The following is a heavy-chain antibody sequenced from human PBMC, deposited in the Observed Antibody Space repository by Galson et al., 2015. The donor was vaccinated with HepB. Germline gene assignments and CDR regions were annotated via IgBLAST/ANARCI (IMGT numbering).Heavy chain of an antibody. CDR2: SRNKANSYST. CDR3: TTGGSGRPGYFDY. Sequence: SLRLSCAASGFIFSDRYMDWVRQAPGKGLEWVARSRNKANSYSTEYAASVKGRFTISRDDSQNSLYLQMNSLKTEDTAVYYCTTGGSGRPGYFDYWGQGALVTVSS. D-gene: IGHD1-14*01. CDR1: GFIFSDRY. J-gene: IGHJ4*02. V-gene: IGHV3-72*01.